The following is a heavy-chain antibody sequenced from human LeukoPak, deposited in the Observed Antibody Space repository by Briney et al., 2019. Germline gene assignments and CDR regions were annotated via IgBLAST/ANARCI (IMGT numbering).Heavy chain of an antibody. J-gene: IGHJ4*02. CDR3: ARGPSPGDYGDYGYGGY. CDR2: ISSSSSYI. V-gene: IGHV3-21*01. D-gene: IGHD4-17*01. CDR1: GFTFSSYS. Sequence: PGGSLRLSCAASGFTFSSYSMNWVRQAPGKGLEWVSSISSSSSYIYYADSVKGRFTISRDNAKNSLYLQMNSLRAGDTAVYYCARGPSPGDYGDYGYGGYWGQGTLVTVSS.